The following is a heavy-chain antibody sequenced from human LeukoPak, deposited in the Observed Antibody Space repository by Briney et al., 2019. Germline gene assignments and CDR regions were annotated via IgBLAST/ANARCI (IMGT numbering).Heavy chain of an antibody. Sequence: GGSLRLSCAASGFTFSSYAMSWVRQAPGKGLEWVSAISGSGGSTYYADSVKGRFTISRDNSKNTLYLQMNSLRAEDMAVYYCAKTPRNYDFWSGPSYYFDYWGQGTLVTVSS. CDR2: ISGSGGST. D-gene: IGHD3-3*01. CDR1: GFTFSSYA. V-gene: IGHV3-23*01. CDR3: AKTPRNYDFWSGPSYYFDY. J-gene: IGHJ4*02.